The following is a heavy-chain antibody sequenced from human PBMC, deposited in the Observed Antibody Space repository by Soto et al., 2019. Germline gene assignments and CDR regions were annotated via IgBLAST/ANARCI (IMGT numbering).Heavy chain of an antibody. D-gene: IGHD2-2*01. CDR1: GYTFTTYT. CDR2: IHAGNGNT. V-gene: IGHV1-3*01. Sequence: QVQLVQSGAEVKKPGASVKLSCKASGYTFTTYTIHWMRQAPGQRLEWMGWIHAGNGNTKYSQKLQGRVTISRDTSASTAYMELSSLRSEDTALYYCARGYCSSTSCLFDYWGQGTLVTVSS. CDR3: ARGYCSSTSCLFDY. J-gene: IGHJ4*02.